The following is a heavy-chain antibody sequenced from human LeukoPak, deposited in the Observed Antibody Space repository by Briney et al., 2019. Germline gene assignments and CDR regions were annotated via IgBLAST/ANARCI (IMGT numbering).Heavy chain of an antibody. CDR2: INHSGST. D-gene: IGHD2-15*01. Sequence: SETLSLTCAVYGGSFSGYYWSWIRQPPGKGLEWIGEINHSGSTNYNPSLKSRVTISVDTSKNQFSLKLSSVTAADTAVYYCASLYCSGGSCPLDYWGQGTLVTVSS. J-gene: IGHJ4*02. V-gene: IGHV4-34*01. CDR1: GGSFSGYY. CDR3: ASLYCSGGSCPLDY.